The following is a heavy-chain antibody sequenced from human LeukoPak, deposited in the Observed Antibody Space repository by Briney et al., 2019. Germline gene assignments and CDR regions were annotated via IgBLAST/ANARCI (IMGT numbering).Heavy chain of an antibody. CDR2: INHSGST. CDR3: ARGIRLNYYGSGSPINY. D-gene: IGHD3-10*01. J-gene: IGHJ4*02. Sequence: SETLSLTCAVYGGSFTDYYWSWIRQPPGRGLEWIGEINHSGSTNYNPSLKSRVTISVDTSKNQFSLKLSSVTAADTAVYYCARGIRLNYYGSGSPINYWGQGTLVTVSS. V-gene: IGHV4-34*01. CDR1: GGSFTDYY.